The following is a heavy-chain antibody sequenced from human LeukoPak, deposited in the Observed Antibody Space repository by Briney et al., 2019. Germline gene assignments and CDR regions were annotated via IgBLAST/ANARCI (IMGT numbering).Heavy chain of an antibody. Sequence: GGSLRLSCAASGFTFSSYAMSWVRQAPGKGLEGVSAISGSGGSTYYADSVKGRFTISKENSKNTLYLQMNSLRAEDTAVYYCAKGEYCSTTSCYTLYYWGQGTLVTVSS. CDR2: ISGSGGST. CDR3: AKGEYCSTTSCYTLYY. V-gene: IGHV3-23*01. J-gene: IGHJ4*02. D-gene: IGHD2-2*02. CDR1: GFTFSSYA.